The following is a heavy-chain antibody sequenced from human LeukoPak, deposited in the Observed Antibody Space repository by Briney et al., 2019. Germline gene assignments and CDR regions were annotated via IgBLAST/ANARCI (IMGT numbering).Heavy chain of an antibody. J-gene: IGHJ5*02. Sequence: HGASVKVSCKASGYTFTSYYMHWVRQAPGQGLEWMVLINPSGSSTSYAQKFQGRLSLTRDMSTSTDYMELSSLRSEDTAVYYCARDNSVGDTAWWFDPWGQGTLVTVSS. CDR2: INPSGSST. CDR3: ARDNSVGDTAWWFDP. CDR1: GYTFTSYY. D-gene: IGHD1-26*01. V-gene: IGHV1-46*01.